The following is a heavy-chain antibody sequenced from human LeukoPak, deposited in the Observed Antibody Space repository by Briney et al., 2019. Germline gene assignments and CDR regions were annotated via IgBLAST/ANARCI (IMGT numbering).Heavy chain of an antibody. CDR1: GFTVSSNY. D-gene: IGHD4-11*01. CDR3: AREEMTTVSASYYFFALDV. CDR2: MYSGGIT. Sequence: GRSLRLSCEASGFTVSSNYMTWVRQAPGKGLEWLSVMYSGGITYHADSVKGRFTISRDNSKNTLYLQMNSLRPDDTAVYYCAREEMTTVSASYYFFALDVWGQGATVTVSS. V-gene: IGHV3-66*02. J-gene: IGHJ6*02.